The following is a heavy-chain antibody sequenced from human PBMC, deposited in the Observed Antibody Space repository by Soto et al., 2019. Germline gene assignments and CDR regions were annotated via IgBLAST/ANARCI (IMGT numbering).Heavy chain of an antibody. Sequence: QVQLQESGPGLVKPSETLSLTCTVSGGSVSSGSYYWSWIRQPPGKGLEWIGYIYYSGSTNYNPSLKSRVTISVDTSKNQFSLKLSSVTAADTAVYYCARLWGLMAAVTGWFDPWGQGTLVTVSS. D-gene: IGHD6-13*01. CDR2: IYYSGST. J-gene: IGHJ5*02. CDR3: ARLWGLMAAVTGWFDP. CDR1: GGSVSSGSYY. V-gene: IGHV4-61*01.